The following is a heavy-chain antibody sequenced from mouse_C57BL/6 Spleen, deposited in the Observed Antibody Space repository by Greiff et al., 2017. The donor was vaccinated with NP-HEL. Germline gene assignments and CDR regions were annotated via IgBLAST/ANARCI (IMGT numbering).Heavy chain of an antibody. V-gene: IGHV10-3*01. CDR2: IRSKSSNYAT. Sequence: EVQVVESGGGLVQPKGSLKLSCAASGFTFNTYAMHWVRQAPGKGLEWVARIRSKSSNYATYYADSVKDRFTISRDDSQSMLYLQMNNLKTEDTAMYYCVRDSNYDGNYAMDYWGQGTSVTVSS. CDR1: GFTFNTYA. D-gene: IGHD2-5*01. J-gene: IGHJ4*01. CDR3: VRDSNYDGNYAMDY.